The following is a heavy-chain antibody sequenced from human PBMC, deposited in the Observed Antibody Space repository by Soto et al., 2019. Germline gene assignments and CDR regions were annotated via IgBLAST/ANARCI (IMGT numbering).Heavy chain of an antibody. Sequence: QVQLVQSGAEVKKPGASVKVSCKASGYTFTSYAMHWVRQAPGQRLEWMGWINSGTGKTKYSLQFQGRVTITRDTSASTAYMDLSSLRSEDTAVYYCARDPPTGYSSRWYSIDGQVNAFDIWGDGTMVTVSS. D-gene: IGHD6-13*01. CDR2: INSGTGKT. CDR3: ARDPPTGYSSRWYSIDGQVNAFDI. J-gene: IGHJ3*02. CDR1: GYTFTSYA. V-gene: IGHV1-3*01.